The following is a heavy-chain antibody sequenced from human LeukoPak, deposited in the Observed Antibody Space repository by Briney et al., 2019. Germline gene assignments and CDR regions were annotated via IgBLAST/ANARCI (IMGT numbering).Heavy chain of an antibody. CDR3: ARGNMVRGAFDY. Sequence: SETLSLTCAVYGGSFSGYYWSWIRQPPGKGLEWTGEINHSGSTNYNPSLKSRVTISVDTSKNQFSLKLSSVTAADTAVYYCARGNMVRGAFDYWGQGTLVTVSS. CDR1: GGSFSGYY. CDR2: INHSGST. J-gene: IGHJ4*02. D-gene: IGHD3-10*01. V-gene: IGHV4-34*01.